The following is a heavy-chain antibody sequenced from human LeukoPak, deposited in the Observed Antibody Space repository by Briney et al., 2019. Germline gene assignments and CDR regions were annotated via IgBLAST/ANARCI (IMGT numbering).Heavy chain of an antibody. CDR1: GYTFTSYD. Sequence: ASVKVSCKASGYTFTSYDINWVRQATGQGLEWMGWMNPNSGNTGYAQKFHGRVTITRNTSISTAYMELSSLRSEDTAVYYCARGSPLIGEVIAFDIWGQGTMVTVS. J-gene: IGHJ3*02. CDR2: MNPNSGNT. V-gene: IGHV1-8*03. D-gene: IGHD2-21*01. CDR3: ARGSPLIGEVIAFDI.